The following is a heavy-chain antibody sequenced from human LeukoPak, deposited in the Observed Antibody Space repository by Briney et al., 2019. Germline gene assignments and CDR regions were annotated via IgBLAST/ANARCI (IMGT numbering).Heavy chain of an antibody. CDR1: GFTFSSYA. CDR3: AKAPSWPDAFDI. Sequence: GGSLRLSCAASGFTFSSYAMSWVRQAPGKGLEWVSAISGSGGSTYYADSVKGRFTIPRDNSKNTLYLQMNSLRAEDTAVYYCAKAPSWPDAFDIWGQGTMVTVSS. J-gene: IGHJ3*02. V-gene: IGHV3-23*01. CDR2: ISGSGGST.